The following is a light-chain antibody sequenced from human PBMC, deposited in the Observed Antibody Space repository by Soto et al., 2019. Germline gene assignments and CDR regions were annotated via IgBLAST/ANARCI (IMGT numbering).Light chain of an antibody. V-gene: IGKV1-5*03. CDR3: QQYNSYSPDT. Sequence: DIQMTQSPSTLSASVGDRVTITCRASQSISAWLAGYQKKPGKAPKLLIYKASSLESGVPSRFSGSGSGTEFTLTISSLQPDDFATYYCQQYNSYSPDTFGQGTKLEIK. J-gene: IGKJ2*01. CDR1: QSISAW. CDR2: KAS.